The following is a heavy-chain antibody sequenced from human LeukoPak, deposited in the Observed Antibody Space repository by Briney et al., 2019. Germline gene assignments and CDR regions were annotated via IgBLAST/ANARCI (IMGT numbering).Heavy chain of an antibody. CDR3: ARDRGSSGYYYFDY. J-gene: IGHJ4*02. CDR1: GFTFSSYG. D-gene: IGHD3-22*01. Sequence: GGSLRLSCAASGFTFSSYGMHWVRRAPGKGLEWVAVIWYDGSNKYYADSVKGRFTISRDNSKNTLHLQMNSLRAEDTAVYYCARDRGSSGYYYFDYWGQGTLVTVSS. CDR2: IWYDGSNK. V-gene: IGHV3-33*01.